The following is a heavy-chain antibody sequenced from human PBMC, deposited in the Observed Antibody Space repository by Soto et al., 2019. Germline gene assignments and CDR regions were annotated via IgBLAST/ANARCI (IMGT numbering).Heavy chain of an antibody. CDR3: ARDRGVSSSWSTPVFDY. V-gene: IGHV3-33*01. D-gene: IGHD6-13*01. CDR1: GFTFSSYG. J-gene: IGHJ4*02. Sequence: QVQLVESGGGVVQPGRSLRLSCAASGFTFSSYGMHWVRQAPGKGLEWVAVIWYDGSNKYYADSVKGQFTISRDNSKNTLYLQMNSLRAEDTAVYYCARDRGVSSSWSTPVFDYWGQGTLVTVSS. CDR2: IWYDGSNK.